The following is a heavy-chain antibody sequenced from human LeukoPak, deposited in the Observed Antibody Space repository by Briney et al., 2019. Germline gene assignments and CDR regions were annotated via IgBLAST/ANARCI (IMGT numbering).Heavy chain of an antibody. V-gene: IGHV3-23*01. D-gene: IGHD3-10*01. J-gene: IGHJ4*02. Sequence: GGSLRLSCAASGFTFSSYAMSWVRQAPGKGLEWVSAISGSGGNTYYADSVKGRFTISRDNSKNTLYLQMNSLRAEDTAVYYCAKDRSVSSRYYYGSGSYFDYWGQGTLVTVSS. CDR3: AKDRSVSSRYYYGSGSYFDY. CDR2: ISGSGGNT. CDR1: GFTFSSYA.